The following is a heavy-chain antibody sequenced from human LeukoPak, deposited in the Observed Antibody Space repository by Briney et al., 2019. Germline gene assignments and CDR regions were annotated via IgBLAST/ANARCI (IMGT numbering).Heavy chain of an antibody. D-gene: IGHD2-15*01. V-gene: IGHV7-4-1*02. CDR2: INPNTGNP. J-gene: IGHJ5*02. CDR1: GYTFTSYA. CDR3: ARGGYCSGGSCLNWFDP. Sequence: ASVKVSCKASGYTFTSYAMNWVRQAPGQGLEWMGWINPNTGNPTYAQGFTGRFVFYLDTSVSTAYLQMSSLKAEDTAVYYCARGGYCSGGSCLNWFDPWGQGTLVTVSS.